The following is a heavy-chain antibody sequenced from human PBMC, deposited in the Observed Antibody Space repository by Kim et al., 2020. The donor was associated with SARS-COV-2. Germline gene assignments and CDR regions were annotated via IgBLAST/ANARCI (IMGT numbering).Heavy chain of an antibody. CDR1: GFTFSFYG. J-gene: IGHJ3*02. CDR2: ISNDRRNE. V-gene: IGHV3-30*18. Sequence: GGSLRLSCAASGFTFSFYGMHWVRQAPGKGLEWVAFISNDRRNEYYGDSVKGRFTISRDNSKNTLYLQMNSLRAEDTGVYYCAKDQNYDGGRQHAFDIWGQGTMVTVSS. D-gene: IGHD3-22*01. CDR3: AKDQNYDGGRQHAFDI.